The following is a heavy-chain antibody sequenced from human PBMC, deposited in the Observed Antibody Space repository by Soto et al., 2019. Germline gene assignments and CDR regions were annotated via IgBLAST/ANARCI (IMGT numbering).Heavy chain of an antibody. CDR2: IIPIFGTA. CDR3: ARSDTIFGVGPYNWFDP. V-gene: IGHV1-69*06. J-gene: IGHJ5*02. Sequence: SVKVSCKASGGTFSSYAISWVRQAPGQGLEWMGGIIPIFGTANYAQKFQGRVTITADKSTSTAYMELSSLRSEDTAVYYCARSDTIFGVGPYNWFDPWGQGTLGTVSS. CDR1: GGTFSSYA. D-gene: IGHD3-3*01.